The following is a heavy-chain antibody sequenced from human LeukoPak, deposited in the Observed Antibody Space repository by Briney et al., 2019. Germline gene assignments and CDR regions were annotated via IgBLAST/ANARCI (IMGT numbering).Heavy chain of an antibody. CDR1: GFTFSDYW. D-gene: IGHD3-10*01. CDR3: ARIGGSGTYWDY. Sequence: RSLRLSCAASGFTFSDYWMSWVRQAPGKGLEWVANIKYHGSDEHYVDSVRGRFTISRDNAKNSLFLQMNSLRAEDTAVYYCARIGGSGTYWDYWGQGTLVTVSS. V-gene: IGHV3-7*01. J-gene: IGHJ4*02. CDR2: IKYHGSDE.